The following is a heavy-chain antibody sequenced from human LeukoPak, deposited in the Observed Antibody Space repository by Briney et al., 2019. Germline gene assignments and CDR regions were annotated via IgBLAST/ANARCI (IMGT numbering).Heavy chain of an antibody. CDR2: IYHSGGT. D-gene: IGHD3-10*01. V-gene: IGHV4-4*02. CDR3: ARQVVRGVIIRRYYFDY. Sequence: SETLSLTCAVSGGSISSSNWWSWVRQPPGKGLEWIGEIYHSGGTNYNPSLKSRVTISVDKSKNQFSLKLSSVTAADTAVYYCARQVVRGVIIRRYYFDYWGQGTLVTVSS. J-gene: IGHJ4*02. CDR1: GGSISSSNW.